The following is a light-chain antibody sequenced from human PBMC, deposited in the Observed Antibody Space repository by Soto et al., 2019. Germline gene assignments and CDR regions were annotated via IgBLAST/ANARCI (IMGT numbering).Light chain of an antibody. V-gene: IGKV3-11*01. CDR3: QQRSNWPPIFT. CDR2: DAS. Sequence: DIVLTQSPATLSLSPGERATLSCRASQSVSSYLAWYQQKPGQAPRLLIYDASNRATGIPARFSGSGSGPDFTLTISSLEPEDFAVYYCQQRSNWPPIFTFGPGTKVDIK. J-gene: IGKJ3*01. CDR1: QSVSSY.